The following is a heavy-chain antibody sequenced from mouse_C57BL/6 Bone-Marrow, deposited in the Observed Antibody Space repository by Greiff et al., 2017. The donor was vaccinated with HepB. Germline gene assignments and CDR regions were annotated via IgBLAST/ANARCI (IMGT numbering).Heavy chain of an antibody. CDR2: ISDGGSYT. V-gene: IGHV5-4*01. Sequence: EVQLVESGGGLVKPGGSLKLSCAASGFTFSSYAMSWVRQTPEKRLEWVATISDGGSYTYYPDNVKGRFTISRDNAKNNLYLQMSHLKSEDTAMYYCARGSYDYAMDYWGQGTSVTVSS. CDR1: GFTFSSYA. CDR3: ARGSYDYAMDY. D-gene: IGHD6-1*01. J-gene: IGHJ4*01.